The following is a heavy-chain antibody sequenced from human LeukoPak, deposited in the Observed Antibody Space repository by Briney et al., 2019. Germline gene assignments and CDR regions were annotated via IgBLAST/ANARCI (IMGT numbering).Heavy chain of an antibody. CDR2: INHSGST. CDR1: GGSFSGYY. V-gene: IGHV4-34*01. D-gene: IGHD6-19*01. Sequence: SETLSLTCAVYGGSFSGYYWSWIRQPPGKGVEWIGEINHSGSTNYNPSLKSRVTISVDTSKNQFSLKLSSVTAADTAVYYCARGGPVAGTIEYFQHWGQGTLVTVSS. J-gene: IGHJ1*01. CDR3: ARGGPVAGTIEYFQH.